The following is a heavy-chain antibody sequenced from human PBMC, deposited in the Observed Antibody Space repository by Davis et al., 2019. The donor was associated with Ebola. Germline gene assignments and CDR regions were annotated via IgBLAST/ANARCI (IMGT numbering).Heavy chain of an antibody. J-gene: IGHJ3*02. Sequence: SVKVSCKASGYTFTSYGISWVRQAPGQGLEWMGGIIPIFGTANYAQKFQGRVTITADESTSTAYMELSSLRSEDTAVYYCARVYCSGGSCYGGRAFDIWGQGTMVTVSS. D-gene: IGHD2-15*01. CDR3: ARVYCSGGSCYGGRAFDI. CDR1: GYTFTSYG. CDR2: IIPIFGTA. V-gene: IGHV1-69*13.